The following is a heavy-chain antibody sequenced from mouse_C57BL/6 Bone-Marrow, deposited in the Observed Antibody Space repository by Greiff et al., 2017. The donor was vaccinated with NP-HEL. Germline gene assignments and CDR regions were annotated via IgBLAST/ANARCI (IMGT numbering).Heavy chain of an antibody. D-gene: IGHD2-2*01. V-gene: IGHV1-74*01. CDR3: AIMDYGYAMGYAMDS. J-gene: IGHJ4*01. Sequence: QVQLQQPGAELVKPGASVKVSCKASGYTFTSYWMHWVKQRPGQGLEWIGRIHPSDSDPNSNQKFKGKATLTVDKSSSTSYMQLSSLTSEDSAVYYCAIMDYGYAMGYAMDSWGQGTSVTVSS. CDR1: GYTFTSYW. CDR2: IHPSDSDP.